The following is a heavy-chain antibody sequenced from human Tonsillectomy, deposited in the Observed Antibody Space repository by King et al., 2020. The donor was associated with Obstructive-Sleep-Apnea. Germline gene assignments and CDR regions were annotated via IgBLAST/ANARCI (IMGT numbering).Heavy chain of an antibody. Sequence: VTLKESGPALVKPTQTLTLTCTFSWFSLSTSGMCVSWIRQPPGNALDWLARIDWDDDKYYSTFLKTRLTISKDNSKNQVVLTMTNMDPVDTATYYCARLTYYYDSSGYSVFDYWGQGTLVTVSS. CDR1: WFSLSTSGMC. CDR3: ARLTYYYDSSGYSVFDY. D-gene: IGHD3-22*01. CDR2: IDWDDDK. V-gene: IGHV2-70*11. J-gene: IGHJ4*02.